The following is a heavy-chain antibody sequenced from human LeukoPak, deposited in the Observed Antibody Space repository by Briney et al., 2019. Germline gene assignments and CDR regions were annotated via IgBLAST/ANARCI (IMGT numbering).Heavy chain of an antibody. CDR2: MYTSGST. CDR1: GGSISTYF. Sequence: SVTLSLTCTVSGGSISTYFWSWIRQPAGKGLEWLGRMYTSGSTIYNPSLKSRVTVSVDTSKNQFSLKLSSVTAADTAVYYCARDRVESSGYYYYYGMDVWGQGTTVTVSS. J-gene: IGHJ6*02. V-gene: IGHV4-4*07. CDR3: ARDRVESSGYYYYYGMDV. D-gene: IGHD3-22*01.